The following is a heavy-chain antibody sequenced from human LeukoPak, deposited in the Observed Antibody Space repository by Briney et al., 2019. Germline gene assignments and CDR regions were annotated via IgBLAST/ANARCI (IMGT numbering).Heavy chain of an antibody. Sequence: SETLSLICTVYIGPISIYYWMRTRQPPGKGLEWIGYIIYTGSTNYYPSLKSRVTISVDPSKNQFSLKLTSVTATRTAIDYRARHTMIDWYSWFYPWGQRTLVTVSS. CDR3: ARHTMIDWYSWFYP. CDR1: IGPISIYY. J-gene: IGHJ5*02. CDR2: IIYTGST. V-gene: IGHV4-59*01. D-gene: IGHD3-22*01.